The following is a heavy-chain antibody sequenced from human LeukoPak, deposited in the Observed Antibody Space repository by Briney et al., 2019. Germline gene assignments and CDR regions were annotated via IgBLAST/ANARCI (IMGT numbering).Heavy chain of an antibody. J-gene: IGHJ6*03. CDR3: ARGGAARRLAIYYYYYYMDV. CDR2: IIPIFGTA. CDR1: GYTLTELS. D-gene: IGHD6-6*01. V-gene: IGHV1-69*05. Sequence: VKVSCKVSGYTLTELSMHWVRQAPGQGLEWMGGIIPIFGTANYAQKFQGRVTITTDESTSTAYMELSSLRSEDTAVYYCARGGAARRLAIYYYYYYMDVWGKGTTVTVSS.